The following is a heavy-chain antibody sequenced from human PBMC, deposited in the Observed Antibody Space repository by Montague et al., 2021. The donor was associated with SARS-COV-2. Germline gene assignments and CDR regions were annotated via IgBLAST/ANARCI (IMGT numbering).Heavy chain of an antibody. V-gene: IGHV4-61*02. J-gene: IGHJ6*02. CDR3: ARVRYYGSGTSLGMDV. CDR1: GGSVATGEYF. D-gene: IGHD3-10*01. Sequence: TLSLTCTVSGGSVATGEYFWNWIRQPAGKGLEWIGRVYTSGSTTYIPSLNSRLTISLDTSKNQFSLKLSSVTAADTAVYYCARVRYYGSGTSLGMDVWGQGTTVTVSS. CDR2: VYTSGST.